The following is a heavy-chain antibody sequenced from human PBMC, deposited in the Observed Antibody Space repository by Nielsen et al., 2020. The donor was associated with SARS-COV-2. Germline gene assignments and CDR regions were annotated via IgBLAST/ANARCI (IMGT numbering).Heavy chain of an antibody. CDR3: AREAPYCSSTSCYGQRDYYYYYYMDV. CDR2: IYYSGST. J-gene: IGHJ6*03. CDR1: GGSISSYY. Sequence: SETLSLTCTVSGGSISSYYWSWIRQPPGKGLEWIGYIYYSGSTNYNPSLKSRVTISVDTSKNQFSLKLSSVAAADTVVHYCAREAPYCSSTSCYGQRDYYYYYYMDVWGKGTTVTVSS. D-gene: IGHD2-2*01. V-gene: IGHV4-59*01.